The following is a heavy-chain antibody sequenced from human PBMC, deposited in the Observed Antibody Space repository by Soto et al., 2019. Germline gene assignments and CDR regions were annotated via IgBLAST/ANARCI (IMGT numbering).Heavy chain of an antibody. CDR3: ARGKTYYYDSSGSKTYYFDY. Sequence: QVQLVESGGGVVQPGRSLRLSCAASGFTFSSYGMHWVRQAPGKGLEWVAVIWYDGSNKYYADSVKGRFTISRDNSKNTLYLQMNSLRAEDTAVYYCARGKTYYYDSSGSKTYYFDYWGQGTLVTVSS. J-gene: IGHJ4*02. D-gene: IGHD3-22*01. V-gene: IGHV3-33*01. CDR1: GFTFSSYG. CDR2: IWYDGSNK.